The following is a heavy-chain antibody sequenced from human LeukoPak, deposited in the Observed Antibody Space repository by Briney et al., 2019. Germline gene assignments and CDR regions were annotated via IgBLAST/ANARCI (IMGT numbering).Heavy chain of an antibody. CDR2: INHSGST. Sequence: SETLSLTCAVYGGSFSGYYWSWIRQPPGKGLEWIGEINHSGSTNYNPSLKSRVTISVDTSKNQFSLKLSSVTAADTAVYYCARKGYYYGMDVWGQGTTVTVSS. J-gene: IGHJ6*02. CDR1: GGSFSGYY. CDR3: ARKGYYYGMDV. V-gene: IGHV4-34*01.